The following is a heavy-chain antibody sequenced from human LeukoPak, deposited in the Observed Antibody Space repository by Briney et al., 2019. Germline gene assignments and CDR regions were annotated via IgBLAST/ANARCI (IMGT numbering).Heavy chain of an antibody. V-gene: IGHV4-59*01. D-gene: IGHD3-22*01. CDR2: IYYSGST. Sequence: TSETLSLTCTVSGGSISSYYWSWIRQPPGKGLEWIGYIYYSGSTNHKPSLKSRVTISVETSKNQFSLKLRSVTAADTAVYYCARVTGYMIEDYFDYWGQGTLVTVSS. CDR3: ARVTGYMIEDYFDY. CDR1: GGSISSYY. J-gene: IGHJ4*02.